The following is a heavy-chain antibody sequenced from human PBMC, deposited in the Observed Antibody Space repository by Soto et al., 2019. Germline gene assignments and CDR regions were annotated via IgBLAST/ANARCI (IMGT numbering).Heavy chain of an antibody. Sequence: PSETLSLTCAVYGGSFSGYYWSWIRQPPGKGLEWIGEINHSGSTNYNPSLKSRVTISVDTSKNQFSLKLSSVTAADTAVYYCARDRRGTYYYGSGSYYRFDDWGQGTLVTVAS. CDR1: GGSFSGYY. V-gene: IGHV4-34*01. CDR3: ARDRRGTYYYGSGSYYRFDD. J-gene: IGHJ4*02. CDR2: INHSGST. D-gene: IGHD3-10*01.